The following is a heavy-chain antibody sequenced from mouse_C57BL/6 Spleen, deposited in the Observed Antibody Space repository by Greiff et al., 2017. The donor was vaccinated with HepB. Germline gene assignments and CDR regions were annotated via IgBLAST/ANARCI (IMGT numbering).Heavy chain of an antibody. CDR3: VYDGYIDY. D-gene: IGHD2-3*01. V-gene: IGHV6-3*01. CDR2: IRLKSDNYAT. Sequence: EVMLVESGGGLVQPGGSMKLSCVASGFTFSNYWMNWVRQSPEKGLEWVAQIRLKSDNYATHYAESVKGRFTISRDDSKSSVYLQMNNLRAEDTGIYYCVYDGYIDYWGQGTTLTVSS. J-gene: IGHJ2*01. CDR1: GFTFSNYW.